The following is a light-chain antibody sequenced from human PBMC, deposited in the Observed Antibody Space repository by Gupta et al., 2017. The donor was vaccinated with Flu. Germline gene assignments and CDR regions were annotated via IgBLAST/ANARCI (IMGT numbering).Light chain of an antibody. CDR3: SSYAGSDKDV. J-gene: IGLJ1*01. CDR1: SSDVGGFNY. CDR2: EVS. V-gene: IGLV2-8*01. Sequence: SSDVGGFNYVSWYQQHPGKVPKLMIYEVSQRPSGVPDRFSGSKSGYTASLTVSGLQAEDEADYYCSSYAGSDKDVFGTGTKVTVL.